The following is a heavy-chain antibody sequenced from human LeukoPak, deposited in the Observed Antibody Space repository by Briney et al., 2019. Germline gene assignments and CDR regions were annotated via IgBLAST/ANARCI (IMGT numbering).Heavy chain of an antibody. Sequence: SGGSLRLSSSASGFTFSTYSMNWVRQAPGKGLEWVSSISGSSTYIYYADSVKGRCTISRDNAKNSLYLQMNSLRAEDTAVYYCARDKRGANWFDPWGQGTLVTVSS. V-gene: IGHV3-21*01. D-gene: IGHD1-26*01. CDR2: ISGSSTYI. CDR1: GFTFSTYS. J-gene: IGHJ5*02. CDR3: ARDKRGANWFDP.